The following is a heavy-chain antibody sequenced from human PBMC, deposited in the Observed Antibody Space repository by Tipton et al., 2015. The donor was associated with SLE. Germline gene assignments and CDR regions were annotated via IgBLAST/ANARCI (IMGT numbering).Heavy chain of an antibody. Sequence: TLSLTCAVYGGSLSGYYWSWIRQPPGKGLEWIGEINHSGSTNYNPSLKSRVTISVDTSKNQFSLKLSSVTAADTAVYYCARSRQLRGQGTLVTVSS. V-gene: IGHV4-34*01. CDR2: INHSGST. J-gene: IGHJ4*02. CDR3: ARSRQL. D-gene: IGHD6-6*01. CDR1: GGSLSGYY.